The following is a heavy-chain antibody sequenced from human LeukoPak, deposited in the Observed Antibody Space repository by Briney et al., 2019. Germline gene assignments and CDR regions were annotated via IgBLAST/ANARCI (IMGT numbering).Heavy chain of an antibody. CDR2: ISGSSSDI. J-gene: IGHJ5*02. Sequence: GGSLRLSCAASGFTCSSYSMNWVRQAPGKRLEWVSSISGSSSDIYHADSLKGRFTISRDNAKNSLYLQMNSLRAEDTAMYYCARGATVTSTVSWFDPWGQGTLVTVSS. D-gene: IGHD4-17*01. V-gene: IGHV3-21*01. CDR3: ARGATVTSTVSWFDP. CDR1: GFTCSSYS.